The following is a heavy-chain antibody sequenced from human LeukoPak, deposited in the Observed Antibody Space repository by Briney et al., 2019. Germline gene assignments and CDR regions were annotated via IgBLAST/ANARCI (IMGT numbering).Heavy chain of an antibody. J-gene: IGHJ5*02. CDR1: GFTFGDYA. D-gene: IGHD2-15*01. Sequence: GSLRLSCTASGFTFGDYAMSWIRQPPGKGLEWIGEINQSGNTNYNPSLGSRVTMSLDTSKNQFSLRLNSMTAADTAIYFCAAMGVVVVPSRGVYWFDPWGQGTPVIVSS. CDR3: AAMGVVVVPSRGVYWFDP. V-gene: IGHV4-34*08. CDR2: INQSGNT.